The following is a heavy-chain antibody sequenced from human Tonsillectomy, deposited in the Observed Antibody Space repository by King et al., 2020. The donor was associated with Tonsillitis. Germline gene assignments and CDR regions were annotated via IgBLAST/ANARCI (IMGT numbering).Heavy chain of an antibody. Sequence: LQLQESGPGLVKPSETLSLTCTVSGGSISSSTYYWGWIRQPPGKGLEWIGNIYYSGSTYYNPSLKSRVTISVDTSNNQFSLKLSSVTAADTAVYYCARQQAGCREYSSRWTLTPHCRDLGARGTTVTVSS. J-gene: IGHJ6*01. CDR2: IYYSGST. CDR3: ARQQAGCREYSSRWTLTPHCRDL. CDR1: GGSISSSTYY. D-gene: IGHD6-13*01. V-gene: IGHV4-39*07.